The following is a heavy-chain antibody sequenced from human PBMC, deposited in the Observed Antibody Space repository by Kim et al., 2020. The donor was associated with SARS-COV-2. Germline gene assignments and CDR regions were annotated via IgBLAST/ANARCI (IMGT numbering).Heavy chain of an antibody. D-gene: IGHD1-26*01. Sequence: GGSLRLSCAASGLIFGNYGMSWVRQAPGKGLEWVSTINFNGDNTHYADSVKGRFIISRDNSRGTLSLQINNLRAEDTAISYCAARIGAHFDYWGQGTQVT. CDR2: INFNGDNT. CDR3: AARIGAHFDY. J-gene: IGHJ4*02. CDR1: GLIFGNYG. V-gene: IGHV3-23*01.